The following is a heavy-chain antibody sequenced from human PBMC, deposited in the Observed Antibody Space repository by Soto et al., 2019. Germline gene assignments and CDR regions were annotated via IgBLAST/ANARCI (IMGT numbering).Heavy chain of an antibody. V-gene: IGHV5-51*01. J-gene: IGHJ4*02. CDR3: ARSPRSSPYFDY. CDR1: GYTFSNFW. D-gene: IGHD6-13*01. Sequence: GESLKISCQCSGYTFSNFWIAWVRQLPGKGLEWMGIIYPGDYETRYSPSFHGKVTISADRSIGTAYLQWSSLEASDSAFYFCARSPRSSPYFDYWGQGALVTVS. CDR2: IYPGDYET.